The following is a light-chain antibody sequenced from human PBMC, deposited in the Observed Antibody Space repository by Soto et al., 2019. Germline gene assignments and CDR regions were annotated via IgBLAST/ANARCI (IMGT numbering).Light chain of an antibody. V-gene: IGKV3D-15*01. J-gene: IGKJ1*01. Sequence: EIVLTQSPGTLSLSPGERATLSCRASQSVSNNYLAWYQQKPGQAPRLLIYGASNRATGIPDRFSGSGSGTEFTLTISSLQSEDFAVYYCQQYHNWPAFGQGTKVDIK. CDR2: GAS. CDR1: QSVSNN. CDR3: QQYHNWPA.